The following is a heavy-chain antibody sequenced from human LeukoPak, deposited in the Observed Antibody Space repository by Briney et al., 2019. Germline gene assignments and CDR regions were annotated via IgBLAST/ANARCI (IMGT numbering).Heavy chain of an antibody. CDR3: ATGAGSRGYFDY. V-gene: IGHV1-69*13. CDR1: GGTFSSYA. J-gene: IGHJ4*02. Sequence: GASVKVSCKASGGTFSSYAISWVRQAPGQGLERMGGIIPIFGTANYAQKFQGRVTITADESTSTAYMELSSLRSEDTAVYYCATGAGSRGYFDYWGQGTLVTVSS. CDR2: IIPIFGTA. D-gene: IGHD1-26*01.